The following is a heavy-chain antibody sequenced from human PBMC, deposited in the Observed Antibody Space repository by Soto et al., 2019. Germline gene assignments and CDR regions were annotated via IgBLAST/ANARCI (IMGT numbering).Heavy chain of an antibody. D-gene: IGHD6-13*01. Sequence: PGESLKISCKGSGYSFTSYWIGWVRQMPGKGLEWMGIIYPGDSDTRYSPSFQGQVTISADKSISTAYLQWSSLKASDTAMYYCARLFPELGISWYWAGFDYWGQGPLVTVSS. CDR3: ARLFPELGISWYWAGFDY. J-gene: IGHJ4*02. V-gene: IGHV5-51*01. CDR2: IYPGDSDT. CDR1: GYSFTSYW.